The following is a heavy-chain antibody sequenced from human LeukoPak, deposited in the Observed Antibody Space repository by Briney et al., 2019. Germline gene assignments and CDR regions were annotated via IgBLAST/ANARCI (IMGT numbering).Heavy chain of an antibody. D-gene: IGHD2-2*01. CDR3: AREGGIVVVPAAWGYYYYGMDV. V-gene: IGHV3-30-3*01. CDR2: ISYDGSNK. CDR1: GFTFISYA. Sequence: GGSLRLSCAASGFTFISYAMHWVRQAPGKGLEWVAVISYDGSNKYYADSVKGRFTISRDNSKNTLYLQMNSLRAEDTAAYYCAREGGIVVVPAAWGYYYYGMDVWGQGTTVTVSS. J-gene: IGHJ6*02.